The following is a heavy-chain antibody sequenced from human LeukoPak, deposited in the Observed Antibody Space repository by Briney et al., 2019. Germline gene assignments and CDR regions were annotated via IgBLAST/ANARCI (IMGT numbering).Heavy chain of an antibody. CDR3: ARDSNANYYVY. CDR2: IRYDGTTK. D-gene: IGHD2-8*01. CDR1: GFTFSKYG. J-gene: IGHJ4*02. V-gene: IGHV3-30*02. Sequence: GGPLRLSCAASGFTFSKYGIHWVPQAPGKGLEWLAFIRYDGTTKFYADSVKGRFTISRDNSKNTVYVQMNSLRAEDTAVYYCARDSNANYYVYWGQGTLVTVYS.